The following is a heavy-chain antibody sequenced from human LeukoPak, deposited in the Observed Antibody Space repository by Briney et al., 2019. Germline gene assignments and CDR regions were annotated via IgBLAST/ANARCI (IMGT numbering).Heavy chain of an antibody. CDR2: IYHSGST. J-gene: IGHJ4*02. CDR3: ASHSVAGSVY. V-gene: IGHV4-4*02. Sequence: PSETLSLTCVVPGGSISSSNWWSWVRQTPGKGLEWIGEIYHSGSTNYSPSLRSRVTISIDKSNNLFSLKLNSVTAADTVVYYCASHSVAGSVYWGQGTLVTVSS. CDR1: GGSISSSNW. D-gene: IGHD6-19*01.